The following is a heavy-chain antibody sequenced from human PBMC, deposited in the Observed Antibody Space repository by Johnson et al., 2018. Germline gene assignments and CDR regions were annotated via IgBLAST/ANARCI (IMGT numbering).Heavy chain of an antibody. Sequence: QVQLVQSGTEVKKPGASVKVSCKASGYTFTSYYIQWGRQAPGQGLEWMGIINPSGGSTRYEQKFQGRVTMTRDTSTSTAYMELSSLRSEDPAVYYCARGEGAIQNWGQGTLVTVSS. J-gene: IGHJ1*01. CDR2: INPSGGST. CDR3: ARGEGAIQN. D-gene: IGHD3-16*01. V-gene: IGHV1-46*01. CDR1: GYTFTSYY.